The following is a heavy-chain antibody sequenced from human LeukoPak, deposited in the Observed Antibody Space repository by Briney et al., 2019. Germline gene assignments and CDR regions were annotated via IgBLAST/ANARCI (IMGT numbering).Heavy chain of an antibody. Sequence: GESLKISWKGSGYSFINYWISWVRQMPGKGLEWMGRIDPSDSYINYSPSFQGHVTISADKSISTAYLQWSSLKASDTAMYYCARRMYYYGSGSYSTRFDIWGQGTMVTVSS. CDR2: IDPSDSYI. CDR3: ARRMYYYGSGSYSTRFDI. D-gene: IGHD3-10*01. V-gene: IGHV5-10-1*01. J-gene: IGHJ3*02. CDR1: GYSFINYW.